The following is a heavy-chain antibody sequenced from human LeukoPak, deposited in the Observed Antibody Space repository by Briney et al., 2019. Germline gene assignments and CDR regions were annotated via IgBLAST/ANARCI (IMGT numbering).Heavy chain of an antibody. V-gene: IGHV3-23*01. CDR1: GFAFSSYA. J-gene: IGHJ6*02. CDR3: AKYYYDSSGYAYYYGMEV. D-gene: IGHD3-22*01. CDR2: ISGSGGST. Sequence: GGSLRLSCAASGFAFSSYAMSWVRQAPGKGLEWVSAISGSGGSTYYADSVKGRFTISRDNSKNTLYLQMNSMRAEDTAVYYCAKYYYDSSGYAYYYGMEVWGQGNTVTVSS.